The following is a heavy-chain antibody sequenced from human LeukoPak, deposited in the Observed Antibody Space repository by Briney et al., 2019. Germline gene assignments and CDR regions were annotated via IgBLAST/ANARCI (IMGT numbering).Heavy chain of an antibody. CDR3: ARDYYGSGTPFDP. Sequence: ASVKVSCKASGGTFSSYAISWVRQAPGQGLEWMGRIIPILGIANYAQKFQGRVTITADKSTSTAYMELSSLRSVDTAVYYCARDYYGSGTPFDPWGQGTLVTVSS. CDR1: GGTFSSYA. J-gene: IGHJ5*02. V-gene: IGHV1-69*04. D-gene: IGHD3-10*01. CDR2: IIPILGIA.